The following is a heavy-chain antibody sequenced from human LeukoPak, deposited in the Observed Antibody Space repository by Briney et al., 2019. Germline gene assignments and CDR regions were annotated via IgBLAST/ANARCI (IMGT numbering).Heavy chain of an antibody. D-gene: IGHD1-26*01. Sequence: GGPLRLSCAASGFTFSSYWMSWVRQAPGKGLEGVANIKQDGSEKYYVDSVKGRFTISRDNAKNSLYLQMNSLRAEDTAVYYCASHKQGGSHPRGAFDIWGQGTMVTVSS. CDR3: ASHKQGGSHPRGAFDI. J-gene: IGHJ3*02. CDR2: IKQDGSEK. CDR1: GFTFSSYW. V-gene: IGHV3-7*01.